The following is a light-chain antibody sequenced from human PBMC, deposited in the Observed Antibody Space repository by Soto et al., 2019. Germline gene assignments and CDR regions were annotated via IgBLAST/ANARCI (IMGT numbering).Light chain of an antibody. Sequence: LTLPASVSGTPGQSSPISCPACNRHVGIYDFVSWYQHHPGGALNLIVSEVSHRPSGVSKRFSGSRSGNTASLPVSGLQAEDEADYYCSSYAGSNNYVFGTGAKVTGL. J-gene: IGLJ1*01. CDR3: SSYAGSNNYV. V-gene: IGLV2-14*01. CDR1: NRHVGIYDF. CDR2: EVS.